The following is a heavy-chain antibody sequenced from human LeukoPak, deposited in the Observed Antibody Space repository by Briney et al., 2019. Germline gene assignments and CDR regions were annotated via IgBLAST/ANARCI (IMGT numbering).Heavy chain of an antibody. CDR3: ARVNYDFWSGYYHQNYYFDY. CDR2: ISAYNGNT. CDR1: GGTFSSYA. J-gene: IGHJ4*02. Sequence: ASAKVSCKASGGTFSSYAISWVRQAPGQGLEWMGWISAYNGNTNYAQKLQGRVTMTTDTSTSTAYMELRSLRSDDTAVYYCARVNYDFWSGYYHQNYYFDYWGQGTLVTVSS. V-gene: IGHV1-18*01. D-gene: IGHD3-3*01.